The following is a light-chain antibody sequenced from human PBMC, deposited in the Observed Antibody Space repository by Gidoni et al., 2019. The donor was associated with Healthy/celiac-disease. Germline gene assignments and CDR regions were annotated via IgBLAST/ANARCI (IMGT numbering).Light chain of an antibody. J-gene: IGKJ5*01. Sequence: EIVLTQSPGTLSLSPGERATLSCRASQSVSSSYLAWYQQKPGQAPGLLLYGASSRATGIPDRFSGSGSGTDFTLTISRLEPEDFAVYYCQQYGSSPQITFXHXTRLEIK. CDR1: QSVSSSY. CDR3: QQYGSSPQIT. V-gene: IGKV3-20*01. CDR2: GAS.